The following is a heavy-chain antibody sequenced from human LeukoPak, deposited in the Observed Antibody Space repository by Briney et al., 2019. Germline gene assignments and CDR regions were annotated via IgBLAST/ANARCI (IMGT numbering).Heavy chain of an antibody. CDR1: GYTFTGYY. V-gene: IGHV1-2*02. CDR2: INPNSGGT. J-gene: IGHJ6*02. CDR3: AICYDILTGYVRGYYYYGMDV. D-gene: IGHD3-9*01. Sequence: GASVKVSCKASGYTFTGYYMHWVRQAPGQGLEWMGWINPNSGGTNYAQKFQGRVTMTRDTSISTAYMELSRLRSDDTAVYYCAICYDILTGYVRGYYYYGMDVWGQGTTVTVSS.